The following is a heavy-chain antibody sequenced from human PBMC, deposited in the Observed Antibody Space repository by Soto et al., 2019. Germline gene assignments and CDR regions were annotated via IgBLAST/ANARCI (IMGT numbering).Heavy chain of an antibody. CDR1: GYIFTSYG. Sequence: QAHLVQSGPEVKKPGASVKVSCKGSGYIFTSYGIAWVRQAPGQGLEWMGWISAHNGNTEYAQKFQGRVTVTRDTSTGTAFLELKRFRSDDTVLYYCARRRDGDYWGQGALVTVSS. CDR2: ISAHNGNT. J-gene: IGHJ4*02. CDR3: ARRRDGDY. V-gene: IGHV1-18*01.